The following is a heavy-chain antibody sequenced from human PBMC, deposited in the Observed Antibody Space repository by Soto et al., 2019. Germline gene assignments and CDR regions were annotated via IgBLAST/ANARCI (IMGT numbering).Heavy chain of an antibody. J-gene: IGHJ4*02. Sequence: ASVKVSCKASGYSFTIYGISLVRQAPGQGLEWMGWISAYNGNTNYAQKLQGRVTMTTDTSTSTAYMELRSLRSDDTAVYYCARDGSGGSIDYWGQGTLVTVSS. V-gene: IGHV1-18*01. CDR1: GYSFTIYG. D-gene: IGHD2-15*01. CDR3: ARDGSGGSIDY. CDR2: ISAYNGNT.